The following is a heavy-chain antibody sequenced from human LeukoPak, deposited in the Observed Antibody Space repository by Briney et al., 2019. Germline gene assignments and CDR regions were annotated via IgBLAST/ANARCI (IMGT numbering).Heavy chain of an antibody. J-gene: IGHJ5*02. Sequence: ASVKVSRKASGYTFTDYYMHWVRQAPGQGLEWMGWINPNSGDTYYAQKFQGRVTMTRDTSISTAYMELSRLRSDDTAFYYCARPTLQTLGAWGQGTLVTVSS. V-gene: IGHV1-2*02. CDR3: ARPTLQTLGA. CDR1: GYTFTDYY. CDR2: INPNSGDT. D-gene: IGHD3-10*01.